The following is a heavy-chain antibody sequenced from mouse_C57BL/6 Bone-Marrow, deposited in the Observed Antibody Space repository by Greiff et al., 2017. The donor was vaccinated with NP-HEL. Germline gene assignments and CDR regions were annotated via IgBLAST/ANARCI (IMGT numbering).Heavy chain of an antibody. CDR2: ISSGSSTI. CDR1: GFTFSDYG. CDR3: AILLRSYFDY. D-gene: IGHD1-1*01. Sequence: VHVKQSGGGLVKPGGSLKLSCAASGFTFSDYGMHWVRQAPEKGLEWVAYISSGSSTIYYADTVKGRFTISRDNAKNTLFLQMTSLRSEDTAMYYCAILLRSYFDYWGQGTTLTVSS. J-gene: IGHJ2*01. V-gene: IGHV5-17*01.